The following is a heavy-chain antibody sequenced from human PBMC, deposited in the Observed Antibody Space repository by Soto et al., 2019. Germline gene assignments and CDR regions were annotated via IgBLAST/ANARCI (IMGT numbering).Heavy chain of an antibody. D-gene: IGHD1-1*01. CDR1: GGTFSTSA. J-gene: IGHJ6*02. Sequence: QVQLEQSGAEVKKPGSSVKVSCKASGGTFSTSAISWVRQAPGQGLEWMGGIMPIFRKADYAQKFQGRGTITADESTSTAYMELSGMRSDDTAVYYCARDKDRQQLGGNYYYILDVWGQGTTVTVSS. CDR3: ARDKDRQQLGGNYYYILDV. CDR2: IMPIFRKA. V-gene: IGHV1-69*12.